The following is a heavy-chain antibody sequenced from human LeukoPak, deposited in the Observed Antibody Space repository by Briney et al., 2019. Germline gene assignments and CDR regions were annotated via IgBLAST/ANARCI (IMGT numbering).Heavy chain of an antibody. Sequence: PGGSLRLSCTASGFTFGDYAMSWFRQAPGKGLEWVSTISVSGGSTYYADSVKGRFIISRDNSKNTIYLQMNSLRADDTAVYYCTKGDGGYYLIDFWGQGTQVTVSS. D-gene: IGHD3-22*01. CDR2: ISVSGGST. CDR1: GFTFGDYA. CDR3: TKGDGGYYLIDF. J-gene: IGHJ4*02. V-gene: IGHV3-23*01.